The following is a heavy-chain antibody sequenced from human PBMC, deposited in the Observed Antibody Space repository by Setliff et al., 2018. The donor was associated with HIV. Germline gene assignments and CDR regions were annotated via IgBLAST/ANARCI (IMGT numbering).Heavy chain of an antibody. V-gene: IGHV4-39*01. CDR2: IYYRGSK. J-gene: IGHJ5*02. D-gene: IGHD3-10*01. Sequence: SETLSLTCSVSGGSISTTNYYWGWVRQPPGKGLEWIGIIYYRGSKYYNPSLKRRVTISVDTSKNQFSLKLTSVTAADTAVYYCARNHYYGSGKNRWFDPWGQGMLVTVSS. CDR3: ARNHYYGSGKNRWFDP. CDR1: GGSISTTNYY.